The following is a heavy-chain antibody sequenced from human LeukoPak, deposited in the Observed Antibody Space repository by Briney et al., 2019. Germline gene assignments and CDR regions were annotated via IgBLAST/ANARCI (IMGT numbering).Heavy chain of an antibody. CDR1: GFTFSSYG. CDR2: ISGSGGST. V-gene: IGHV3-23*01. CDR3: AKQQYSGSYYYYYYMDV. D-gene: IGHD1-26*01. J-gene: IGHJ6*03. Sequence: LSGGSLRLSCAASGFTFSSYGMSWVRQAPGKGLEWVSAISGSGGSTYYADSVKGRFTISRDNSKNTLYLQMNSLRAEDTAVYYCAKQQYSGSYYYYYYMDVWGKGTTVTVSS.